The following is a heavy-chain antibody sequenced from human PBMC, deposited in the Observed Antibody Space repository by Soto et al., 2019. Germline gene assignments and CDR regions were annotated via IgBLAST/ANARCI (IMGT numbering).Heavy chain of an antibody. CDR2: INPSGGST. D-gene: IGHD6-6*01. Sequence: ASVKVSCKASGYTFTSYYMHWVRQAPGQGLEWMGIINPSGGSTSYAQKFQGRVTMTRDTSTSTVYMELSSLRSEDTAVYYCARDGAAHYYYYGMDVWGQGTTVTVSS. J-gene: IGHJ6*02. V-gene: IGHV1-46*01. CDR3: ARDGAAHYYYYGMDV. CDR1: GYTFTSYY.